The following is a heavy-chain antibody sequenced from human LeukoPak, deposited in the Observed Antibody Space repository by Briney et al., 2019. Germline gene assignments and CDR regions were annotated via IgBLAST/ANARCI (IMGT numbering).Heavy chain of an antibody. CDR2: ISDNGGRT. V-gene: IGHV3-23*01. J-gene: IGHJ4*02. CDR3: ATDREGDPSAYYLV. D-gene: IGHD3-22*01. Sequence: GGSLRLSCAASGFIFSNYGMNWVRQAPGKGLEWVSTISDNGGRTYYADSVKGRFTISRDNSKNTLFLQMNSLRAEDSAVYYCATDREGDPSAYYLVGGQGTLITVSS. CDR1: GFIFSNYG.